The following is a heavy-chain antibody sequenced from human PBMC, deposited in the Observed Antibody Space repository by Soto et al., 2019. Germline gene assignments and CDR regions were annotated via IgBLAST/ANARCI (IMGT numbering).Heavy chain of an antibody. CDR3: ARVSFLAPVTGAEVFDF. D-gene: IGHD2-21*02. Sequence: QVQLVQSGAEVKKPGASVKVSCKASGYSFTSYDMNWVRQAPGQGLEWMGWVNPNSGDTDYAQKFQDRVTMTTDTSLRTAYTELISLRSEDTAVYYCARVSFLAPVTGAEVFDFWGQGTVVTVSS. J-gene: IGHJ3*01. CDR2: VNPNSGDT. CDR1: GYSFTSYD. V-gene: IGHV1-8*01.